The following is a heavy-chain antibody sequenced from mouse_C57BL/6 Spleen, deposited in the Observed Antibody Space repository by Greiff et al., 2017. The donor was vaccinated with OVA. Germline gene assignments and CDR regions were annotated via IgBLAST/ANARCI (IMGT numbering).Heavy chain of an antibody. J-gene: IGHJ2*01. D-gene: IGHD2-2*01. V-gene: IGHV14-2*01. CDR2: IDPEDGET. CDR3: AREPSYYGYDGSFFDY. Sequence: VQLQQSGAELVKPGASVKLSCTASGFNIKDYYMHWVQQRPEQGLEWIGRIDPEDGETKYAPKFQGKATITADTSSNTAYLQLSSLTSEDTAVYYGAREPSYYGYDGSFFDYGGQGTTLTVAS. CDR1: GFNIKDYY.